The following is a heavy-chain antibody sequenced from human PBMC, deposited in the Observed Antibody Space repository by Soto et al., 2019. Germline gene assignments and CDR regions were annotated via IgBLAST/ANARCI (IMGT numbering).Heavy chain of an antibody. CDR1: GGSISSGDYY. CDR2: IYYSGST. V-gene: IGHV4-30-4*01. Sequence: PSETLSLTCTVSGGSISSGDYYWSWIRQPPGKGLEWIGYIYYSGSTYYNPSLKSRVTISVDTSKNRFSLKLSSVTAADTAVYYCAREGGDGYNSNAFDIWGQGTMVTVSS. D-gene: IGHD5-12*01. J-gene: IGHJ3*02. CDR3: AREGGDGYNSNAFDI.